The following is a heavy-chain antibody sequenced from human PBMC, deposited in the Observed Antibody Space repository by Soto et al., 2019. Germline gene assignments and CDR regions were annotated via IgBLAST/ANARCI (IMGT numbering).Heavy chain of an antibody. V-gene: IGHV4-39*07. CDR1: GGSISGSQNS. CDR3: AREDRYDLSIFDY. D-gene: IGHD3-3*01. CDR2: IYYNGTT. J-gene: IGHJ4*02. Sequence: SETLSLTCSVSGGSISGSQNSWGWVRQRPGKGLEWIGHIYYNGTTYYNPTLKSRVSISVDTSKNQFSLRLTSVTAADTAVYYCAREDRYDLSIFDYWGQGTLVTVSS.